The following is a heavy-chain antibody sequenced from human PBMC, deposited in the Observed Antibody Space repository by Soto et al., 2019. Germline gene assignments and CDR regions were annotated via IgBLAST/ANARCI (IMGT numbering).Heavy chain of an antibody. CDR1: GYTFTGYY. CDR3: ARDPRIYSSGLYGMDV. V-gene: IGHV1-2*02. J-gene: IGHJ6*02. Sequence: QVQLVQSGAEVKKPGASVKVSCKASGYTFTGYYMHWVRQTPGQGLEWMGWINPNSGGTNYAQKFQGRVTMTRDTSISTAYMELSRLRSDDTAVYYCARDPRIYSSGLYGMDVWGQGTTVTVSS. D-gene: IGHD6-19*01. CDR2: INPNSGGT.